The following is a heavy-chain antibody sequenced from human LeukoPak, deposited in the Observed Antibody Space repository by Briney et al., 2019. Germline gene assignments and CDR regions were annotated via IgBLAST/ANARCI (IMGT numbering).Heavy chain of an antibody. J-gene: IGHJ6*02. CDR1: GGSISSSSYY. Sequence: PSETLSLTCTVSGGSISSSSYYWGWIRQPPGKGLEWIGSIYYSGSTYYNPSLKSRVTVSVDTSKNQFSLKLSSVTAADTAVYYCARGPVVIIGYGMDVWGQGTTVTVSS. D-gene: IGHD3-22*01. V-gene: IGHV4-39*02. CDR2: IYYSGST. CDR3: ARGPVVIIGYGMDV.